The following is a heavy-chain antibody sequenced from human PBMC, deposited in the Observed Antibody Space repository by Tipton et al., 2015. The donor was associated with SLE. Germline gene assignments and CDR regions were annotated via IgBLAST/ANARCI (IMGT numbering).Heavy chain of an antibody. J-gene: IGHJ4*02. Sequence: NLFLTCDVSGFSISSGFYWAWIRQPPGKGLEWIGSIYHSGNTYNNPSLKSRVTMSIDTSNNQAFLRLSFVTAADTAVYYCARHDYDDNGYYERFFDTWGQGTLVTVSS. D-gene: IGHD3-22*01. CDR2: IYHSGNT. CDR3: ARHDYDDNGYYERFFDT. V-gene: IGHV4-38-2*01. CDR1: GFSISSGFY.